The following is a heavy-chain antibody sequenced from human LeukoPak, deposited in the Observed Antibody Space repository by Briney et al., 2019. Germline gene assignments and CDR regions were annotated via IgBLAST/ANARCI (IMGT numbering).Heavy chain of an antibody. D-gene: IGHD3-10*01. CDR3: ARERKDYGSGSYYTDY. V-gene: IGHV3-53*01. CDR2: IYSGGST. CDR1: GFTVSSNY. Sequence: GGSLRLSCAASGFTVSSNYMSWVRQAPGKGLEWVSVIYSGGSTYYADSVKGRFTISRDNSKNTLYLQMNSLRAEDTAVYYCARERKDYGSGSYYTDYWGQGTPVTVSS. J-gene: IGHJ4*02.